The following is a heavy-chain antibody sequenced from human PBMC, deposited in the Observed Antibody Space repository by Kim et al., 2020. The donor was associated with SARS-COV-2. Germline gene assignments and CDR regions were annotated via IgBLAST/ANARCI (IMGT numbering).Heavy chain of an antibody. D-gene: IGHD6-13*01. CDR3: ARGISAAN. J-gene: IGHJ1*01. Sequence: GGSLRLSCAASGFGFINTWMTWVRQAPGKGLEWVASIKQDGSETYYVDSVKGRFTVSRDNAKKSLFLQMSSLRDEDTAIYYCARGISAANWGRGTLLTVSS. V-gene: IGHV3-7*01. CDR2: IKQDGSET. CDR1: GFGFINTW.